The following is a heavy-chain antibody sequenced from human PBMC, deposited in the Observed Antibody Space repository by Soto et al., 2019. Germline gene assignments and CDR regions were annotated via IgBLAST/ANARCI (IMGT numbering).Heavy chain of an antibody. CDR3: ASATYQLLNYYYMDV. V-gene: IGHV1-3*01. D-gene: IGHD2-2*01. Sequence: VLLKVYCNASGCTFTSYAMHCVRDTHGQRVEWMGWINGGNGNTKYSQKFQGRVTITRDTSASTAYMELSSLRSEDTAVYYCASATYQLLNYYYMDVWGKGTTVTVSS. CDR2: INGGNGNT. J-gene: IGHJ6*03. CDR1: GCTFTSYA.